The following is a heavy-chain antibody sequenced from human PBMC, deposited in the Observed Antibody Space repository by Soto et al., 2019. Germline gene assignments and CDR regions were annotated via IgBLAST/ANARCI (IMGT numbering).Heavy chain of an antibody. J-gene: IGHJ5*02. CDR1: GYTFTSYD. Sequence: GASVKVSCKASGYTFTSYDINWVRQATGQGLEWMGWMNPNSGNTGYAQKFQGRVTMTRNTSISTAYMELSSLRSEDTAVYYCARGRYRYNWFDPWGQGTLVTVSS. D-gene: IGHD1-1*01. CDR2: MNPNSGNT. V-gene: IGHV1-8*01. CDR3: ARGRYRYNWFDP.